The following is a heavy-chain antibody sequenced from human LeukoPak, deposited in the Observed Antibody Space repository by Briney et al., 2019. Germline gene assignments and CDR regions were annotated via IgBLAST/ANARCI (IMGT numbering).Heavy chain of an antibody. Sequence: PGGSLRLSCAASGFTFSGSAMHWVRQASGKGLEWVGRIRSKANSYATAYAASVKGRFTISRDDSKNTAYLQMNSLKTEDTAVYYCTRHSNYYDSSGYYYLGYWGQRTLVTVSS. J-gene: IGHJ4*02. V-gene: IGHV3-73*01. D-gene: IGHD3-22*01. CDR1: GFTFSGSA. CDR3: TRHSNYYDSSGYYYLGY. CDR2: IRSKANSYAT.